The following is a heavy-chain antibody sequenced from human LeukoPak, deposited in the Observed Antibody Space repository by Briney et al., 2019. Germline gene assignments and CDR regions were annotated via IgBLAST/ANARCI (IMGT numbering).Heavy chain of an antibody. CDR3: ARTLAAGWFDP. D-gene: IGHD6-19*01. CDR2: IYHSGST. Sequence: PSETLSLTCAVYGGSFSGYYWSWIRQPPGKGLEWIGYIYHSGSTYYNPSLKSRVTISVDRSKNQSSLKLSSVTAADTAVYYCARTLAAGWFDPWGQGTLVTVSS. J-gene: IGHJ5*02. V-gene: IGHV4-34*01. CDR1: GGSFSGYY.